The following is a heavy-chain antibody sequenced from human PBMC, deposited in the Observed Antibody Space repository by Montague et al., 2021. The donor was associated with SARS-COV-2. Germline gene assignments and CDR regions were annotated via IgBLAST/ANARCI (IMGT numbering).Heavy chain of an antibody. J-gene: IGHJ4*02. CDR1: GDSTNSNSYY. V-gene: IGHV4-39*01. CDR2: FYYSGNT. Sequence: SETLSLTCAVSGDSTNSNSYYWGWIRQPPGKGLEWIGSFYYSGNTYYTPSLKSRVTISVDTSKNQFSLKLSSVTAADTGVFYCARIGGDCCGGSYYVDVWGQGTLVTVSS. D-gene: IGHD2-15*01. CDR3: ARIGGDCCGGSYYVDV.